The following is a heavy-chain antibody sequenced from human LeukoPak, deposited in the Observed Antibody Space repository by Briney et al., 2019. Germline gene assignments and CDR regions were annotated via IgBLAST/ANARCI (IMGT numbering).Heavy chain of an antibody. J-gene: IGHJ4*02. CDR2: INHSGST. V-gene: IGHV4-34*01. Sequence: GSLRLSCVASGFTFSDYYMSWIRQPPGKGLEWIGEINHSGSTNYNPSLKSRVTISVDTSKNQFSLKLSSVTAADTAVYYCARGRYCSGGSCLPGDYWGQGTLVTVSS. CDR3: ARGRYCSGGSCLPGDY. D-gene: IGHD2-15*01. CDR1: GFTFSDYY.